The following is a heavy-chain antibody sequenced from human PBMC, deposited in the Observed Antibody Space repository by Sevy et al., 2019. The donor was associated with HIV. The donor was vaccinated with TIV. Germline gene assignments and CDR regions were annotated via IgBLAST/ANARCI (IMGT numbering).Heavy chain of an antibody. CDR1: GFTFSSYV. Sequence: GGSLRLSCAASGFTFSSYVMSWVRQAPGKGLEWVSAISGSGGSTYYADSVKGRFTISRDNSKNTLYLQMNSLRAEDTAVYYCAKDCSSGWRAEYFQHWGQGTLVTVSS. J-gene: IGHJ1*01. V-gene: IGHV3-23*01. CDR3: AKDCSSGWRAEYFQH. D-gene: IGHD6-19*01. CDR2: ISGSGGST.